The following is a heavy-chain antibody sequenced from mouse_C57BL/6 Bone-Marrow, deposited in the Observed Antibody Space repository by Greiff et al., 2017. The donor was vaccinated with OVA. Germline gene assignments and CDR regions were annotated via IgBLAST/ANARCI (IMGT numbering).Heavy chain of an antibody. J-gene: IGHJ1*03. D-gene: IGHD2-5*01. CDR1: GYSFTGYY. V-gene: IGHV1-42*01. CDR3: ARKDGPYSNYEGGDV. CDR2: INPSTGGT. Sequence: EVQLQQSGPELVKPGASVKISCKASGYSFTGYYMNWVKQSPEKSLEWIGEINPSTGGTTSNQKFKAKATLTVDKSSSTAYMQLKSLTSEDSAVYYGARKDGPYSNYEGGDVGGTGTTVTVSS.